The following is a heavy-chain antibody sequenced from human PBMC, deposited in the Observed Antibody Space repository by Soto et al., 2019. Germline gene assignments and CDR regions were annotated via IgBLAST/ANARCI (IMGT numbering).Heavy chain of an antibody. V-gene: IGHV3-30-3*01. CDR1: GFTLSIYA. D-gene: IGHD3-22*01. Sequence: GGSLRLSWEAPGFTLSIYAIHWVRQAPGKGLEWVAVMSPNGNNQYYADSVKGRFTISRDTSKSTLYLQMTSLRPDDTAVYYCATGSNFYYDTSRYWGQGTLVTVSS. CDR3: ATGSNFYYDTSRY. CDR2: MSPNGNNQ. J-gene: IGHJ4*02.